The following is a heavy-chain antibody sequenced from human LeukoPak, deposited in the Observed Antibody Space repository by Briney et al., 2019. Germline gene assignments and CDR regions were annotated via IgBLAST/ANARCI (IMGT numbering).Heavy chain of an antibody. CDR1: GVTFRSYG. CDR2: ISSDGNDK. Sequence: GGSLRLSCAASGVTFRSYGMHWVRQAPGKGLEWVALISSDGNDKLYGESVRGRFTVSRDDSKSTLYLQMNSLKAEDTAVYYCTTKVIRGNSGDDYDDWGQGTLVTVSS. D-gene: IGHD5-12*01. V-gene: IGHV3-30*03. CDR3: TTKVIRGNSGDDYDD. J-gene: IGHJ4*02.